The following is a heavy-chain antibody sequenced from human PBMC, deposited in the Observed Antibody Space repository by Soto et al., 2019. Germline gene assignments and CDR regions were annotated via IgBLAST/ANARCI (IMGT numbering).Heavy chain of an antibody. Sequence: ASVKVSCKASGGTFSSYAISWVRQAPGQGLEWMGGIIPIFGTANYAQKFQGRVTITADESTSTAYMELSSLRSEDTAVYYCASLYSGYDYYYYYGMDVWGQGTTVTVSS. D-gene: IGHD5-12*01. CDR3: ASLYSGYDYYYYYGMDV. J-gene: IGHJ6*02. CDR1: GGTFSSYA. CDR2: IIPIFGTA. V-gene: IGHV1-69*13.